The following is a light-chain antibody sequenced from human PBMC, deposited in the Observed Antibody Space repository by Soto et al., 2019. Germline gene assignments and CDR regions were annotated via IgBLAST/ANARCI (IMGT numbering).Light chain of an antibody. CDR2: DVS. Sequence: QSALTQPASVSGSPGQSITISCTGTSSDVGAYYYVSWYQQHPGTSPKLLIYDVSNRPSGVSNRFSGSKSGNTASLTISGLQAEDEADYYCSSYTSTHTRLFGGGTKLTVL. CDR3: SSYTSTHTRL. CDR1: SSDVGAYYY. V-gene: IGLV2-14*01. J-gene: IGLJ2*01.